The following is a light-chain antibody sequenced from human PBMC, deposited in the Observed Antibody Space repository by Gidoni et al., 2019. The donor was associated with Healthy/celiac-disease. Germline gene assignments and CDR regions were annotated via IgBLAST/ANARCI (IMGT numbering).Light chain of an antibody. J-gene: IGKJ2*02. V-gene: IGKV1-5*01. CDR3: QQYNSYPRT. Sequence: IEMKQSPSTLSASVGDRVTITCRASQSISSWLAWYQQKPGKAPKLLIYDASSLESGVPSRFSGSGSGTEFTLTISSLQPDDFATYYCQQYNSYPRTFGPGTKLEIK. CDR1: QSISSW. CDR2: DAS.